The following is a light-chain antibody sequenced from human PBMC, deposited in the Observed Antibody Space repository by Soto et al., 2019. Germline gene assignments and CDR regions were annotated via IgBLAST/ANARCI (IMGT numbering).Light chain of an antibody. CDR2: EAS. J-gene: IGKJ1*01. Sequence: DVQFTQSPSFLSASVGDRVTITCRASQGISSYLAWYQLKPGKAPKLLIYEASTLQSGVPSRFSGSGSGTEFTLTISSLQPDDFATYYCQQYVTAFRTSGQGTKVDIK. CDR3: QQYVTAFRT. CDR1: QGISSY. V-gene: IGKV1-9*01.